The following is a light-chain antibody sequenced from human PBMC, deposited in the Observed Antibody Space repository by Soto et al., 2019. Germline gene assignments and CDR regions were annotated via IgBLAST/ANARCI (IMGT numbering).Light chain of an antibody. V-gene: IGKV3-20*01. Sequence: EFVLTQSPGTLSLPPGERATLSCRASQSVSSSFLAWYQQKPGQAPRLLIYGASSRATGIPDRFSGSGSGTDFTLTISRLEPEDFAVYYCQQYDNSPLTFGGGTKVEIK. J-gene: IGKJ4*01. CDR2: GAS. CDR1: QSVSSSF. CDR3: QQYDNSPLT.